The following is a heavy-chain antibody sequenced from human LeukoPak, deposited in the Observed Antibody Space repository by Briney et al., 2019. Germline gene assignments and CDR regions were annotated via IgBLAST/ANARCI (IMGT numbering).Heavy chain of an antibody. CDR1: GGSISSYY. Sequence: SETLSLTCTVSGGSISSYYWSWIRQPAGKGLEWIGRIYTSGSTNYNPSLKSRVTMSVDTSKNQFSLKLSSVTAADTAVYYCAREAGIAAAPAFDIRGQGTMVTVSS. CDR3: AREAGIAAAPAFDI. CDR2: IYTSGST. V-gene: IGHV4-4*07. J-gene: IGHJ3*02. D-gene: IGHD6-13*01.